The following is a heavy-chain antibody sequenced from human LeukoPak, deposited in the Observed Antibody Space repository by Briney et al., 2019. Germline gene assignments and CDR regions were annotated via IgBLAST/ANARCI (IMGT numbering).Heavy chain of an antibody. D-gene: IGHD3-10*01. CDR3: AKDPRHYYGSGSAWVGSLTY. V-gene: IGHV3-23*01. Sequence: GGSLRLSCAASGFTFSSYAMSWVRQAPGKGLEWVSAISGSGGSTYYADSVKGRFTISRDNSQNTLDLQMNRLRAEDTAVYYCAKDPRHYYGSGSAWVGSLTYWGQGTLVTVSS. CDR2: ISGSGGST. CDR1: GFTFSSYA. J-gene: IGHJ4*02.